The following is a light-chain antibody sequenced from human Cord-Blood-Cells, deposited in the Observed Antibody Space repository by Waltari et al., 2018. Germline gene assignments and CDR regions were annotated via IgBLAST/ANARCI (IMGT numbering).Light chain of an antibody. CDR2: RDN. CDR1: SSNPGSTY. Sequence: QSVLTQPPSASGTPGQRVTSSCSGTSSNPGSTYVYWYQPLPGTAPKLLIYRDNQRPSGVPDRFSGSKSGTSASLAISGLRSEDEADYYCAAWDDSLSGPVFGGGTKLTVL. V-gene: IGLV1-47*01. J-gene: IGLJ3*02. CDR3: AAWDDSLSGPV.